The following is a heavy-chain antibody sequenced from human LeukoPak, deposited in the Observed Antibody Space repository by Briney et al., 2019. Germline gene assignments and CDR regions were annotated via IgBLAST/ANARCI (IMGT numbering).Heavy chain of an antibody. CDR1: GYTFTTYG. Sequence: ASVKVSCKSSGYTFTTYGITWVRQAPGQGLEWMGWISTYNGNTNYAQKLQGRVTMTTDTSTSTAYMELRSLRSDDTAMYYCARDRMDTGTYFDYWGQGTLVTVSS. CDR3: ARDRMDTGTYFDY. J-gene: IGHJ4*02. V-gene: IGHV1-18*01. D-gene: IGHD5-18*01. CDR2: ISTYNGNT.